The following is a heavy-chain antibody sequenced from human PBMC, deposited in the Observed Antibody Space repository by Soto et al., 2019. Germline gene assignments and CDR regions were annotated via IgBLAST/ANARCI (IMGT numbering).Heavy chain of an antibody. D-gene: IGHD3-10*01. V-gene: IGHV3-23*01. Sequence: GGSLRLSCAASGFTFSSYAMSWVRQAPGKGLEWVSAISGSGGSTYYADSVKGRFTISRDNSKNTLYLQMNSLRAEDTAVYYCAKDPYGFGSLSHYGTDVWGQGTTVTVS. CDR2: ISGSGGST. CDR3: AKDPYGFGSLSHYGTDV. CDR1: GFTFSSYA. J-gene: IGHJ6*02.